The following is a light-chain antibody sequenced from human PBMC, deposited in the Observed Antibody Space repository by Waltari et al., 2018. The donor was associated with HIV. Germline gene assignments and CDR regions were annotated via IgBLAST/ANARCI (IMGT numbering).Light chain of an antibody. Sequence: QSVLTQPPSASGTPGQRVTISCSGSSSNLGSNTVKWYQQLPGTAPKLLIYSNNQRPSGVPDRFSGSKSGTSASLAISGLQSEDEADYYCAAWDDSLNGAYVFGTGTKVTVL. V-gene: IGLV1-44*01. CDR2: SNN. CDR1: SSNLGSNT. CDR3: AAWDDSLNGAYV. J-gene: IGLJ1*01.